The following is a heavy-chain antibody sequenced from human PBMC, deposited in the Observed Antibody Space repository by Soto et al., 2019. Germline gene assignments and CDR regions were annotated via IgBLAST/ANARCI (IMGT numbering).Heavy chain of an antibody. Sequence: EEQLVQSGAEVKKPGESLRISCQGSGYSFRSYWISWVRQVPGKGLEWMGTIEPSDSSSKYSPSFQVHITISLDKSMTTAYLEWSSLEASDTAMYYCARLLARGMMRHYYGMGVWGQGTTVTVSS. CDR2: IEPSDSSS. CDR1: GYSFRSYW. D-gene: IGHD3-16*01. J-gene: IGHJ6*02. V-gene: IGHV5-10-1*03. CDR3: ARLLARGMMRHYYGMGV.